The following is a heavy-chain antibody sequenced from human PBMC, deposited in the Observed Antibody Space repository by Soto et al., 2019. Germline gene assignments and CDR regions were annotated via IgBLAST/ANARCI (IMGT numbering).Heavy chain of an antibody. Sequence: SETLSLTCTVSGGSISSGGYYWSWIRQHPGKGLEWIGYIYYSGSTYYNPSLKSRVTISVDTSNNQFSLKLSSVTAADTAVYYCARGYGSGSPDAFDIWGQGTMVTVSS. CDR1: GGSISSGGYY. CDR2: IYYSGST. CDR3: ARGYGSGSPDAFDI. D-gene: IGHD3-10*01. J-gene: IGHJ3*02. V-gene: IGHV4-31*03.